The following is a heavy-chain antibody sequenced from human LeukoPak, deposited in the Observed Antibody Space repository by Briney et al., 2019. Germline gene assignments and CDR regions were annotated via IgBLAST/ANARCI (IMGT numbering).Heavy chain of an antibody. Sequence: GGSLRLPCAASGFTFSSSWLHWVRQAPGEGLVWVSRMNGGGSSTDYADSVKGRFTISRDNAKNTLYLQMKSLGAEDTAVYYCARAGNYRFDYWGQGTLVTVSS. J-gene: IGHJ4*02. CDR2: MNGGGSST. D-gene: IGHD1-7*01. CDR3: ARAGNYRFDY. CDR1: GFTFSSSW. V-gene: IGHV3-74*01.